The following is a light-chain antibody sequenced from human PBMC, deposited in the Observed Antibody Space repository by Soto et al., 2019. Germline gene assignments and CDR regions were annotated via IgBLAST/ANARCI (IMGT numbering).Light chain of an antibody. V-gene: IGKV3-20*01. J-gene: IGKJ1*01. CDR3: QHYGDSIWT. CDR1: QSVSNND. Sequence: EIVLTPSPDTLSLSPGERATLSCRASQSVSNNDLVWYQQKPGQAPRLLIYGASTRANGIPDRFSGSGSGTDFTLTISRLETEDFAVYYCQHYGDSIWTFGQGTKVEIK. CDR2: GAS.